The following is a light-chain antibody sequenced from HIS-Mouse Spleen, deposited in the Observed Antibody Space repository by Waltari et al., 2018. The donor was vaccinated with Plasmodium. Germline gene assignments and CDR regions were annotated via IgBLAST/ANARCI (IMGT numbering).Light chain of an antibody. J-gene: IGLJ3*02. CDR3: YSTDSSGNHRV. V-gene: IGLV3-10*01. CDR2: EDS. Sequence: SYELTQPPSVSVSPGQTARITCSGDALPKKYAYWYPQKSGQAPVLVDYEDSKRPSGIPEGFSVSSSGTMATLTISGAQVEDEADYYCYSTDSSGNHRVFGGGTKLTVL. CDR1: ALPKKY.